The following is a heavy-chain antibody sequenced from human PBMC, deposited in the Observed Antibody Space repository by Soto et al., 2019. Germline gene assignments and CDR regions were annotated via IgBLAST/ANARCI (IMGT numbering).Heavy chain of an antibody. CDR1: GGTFSSYA. CDR3: AREDDSSSWRYYFDY. J-gene: IGHJ4*02. V-gene: IGHV1-69*01. Sequence: QVQLVQSGAEVKKPGSSVKVSCKASGGTFSSYAISWVRQAPGQGLEWMGGIIPIFGTANYAQKFQGRVTIAADESTSTAYMELSSLRSEDTAVYYCAREDDSSSWRYYFDYWGQGTLVTVSS. D-gene: IGHD6-13*01. CDR2: IIPIFGTA.